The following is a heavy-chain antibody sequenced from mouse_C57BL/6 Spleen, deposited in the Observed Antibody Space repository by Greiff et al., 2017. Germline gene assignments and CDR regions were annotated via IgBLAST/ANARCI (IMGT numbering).Heavy chain of an antibody. J-gene: IGHJ4*01. Sequence: QVQLQQPGAELVKPGASVKLSCKASGYAFSSYWMNWVKQRPGKGLEWIGQIYPGDGDTNYNGKFKGKATLTADKSSSTAYMQLSSLTSEDSAVYFCARRPNYAMDYWGQGTSVTVSS. CDR1: GYAFSSYW. V-gene: IGHV1-80*01. CDR3: ARRPNYAMDY. CDR2: IYPGDGDT.